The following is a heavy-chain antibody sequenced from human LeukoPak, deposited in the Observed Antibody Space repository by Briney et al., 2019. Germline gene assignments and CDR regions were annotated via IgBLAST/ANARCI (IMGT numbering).Heavy chain of an antibody. CDR1: GFTFSGYA. V-gene: IGHV3-23*01. D-gene: IGHD3-22*01. J-gene: IGHJ4*02. CDR2: ISGSGGST. CDR3: ARGSWKKEVSSGSYYFDY. Sequence: GGSLRLSCAASGFTFSGYAMSWVRQAPGKGLEWVSAISGSGGSTYYADSVKGRFTISRDNAKNSLYLQMNSLRAEDTAVYYCARGSWKKEVSSGSYYFDYWGQGTLVTVSS.